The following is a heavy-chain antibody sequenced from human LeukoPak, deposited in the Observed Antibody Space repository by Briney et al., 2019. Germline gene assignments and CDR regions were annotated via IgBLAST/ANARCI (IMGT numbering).Heavy chain of an antibody. CDR2: IYYSGST. CDR3: ARDNGLSFDY. Sequence: SETLSLTCTVSGGSISSYYWSWIRQPPGKGLEWIGYIYYSGSTNYNPSFKSRVTISVDTSKNQFSLKLSSVTAADTAVYYCARDNGLSFDYWGQGTLVTVSS. J-gene: IGHJ4*02. D-gene: IGHD4-17*01. CDR1: GGSISSYY. V-gene: IGHV4-59*01.